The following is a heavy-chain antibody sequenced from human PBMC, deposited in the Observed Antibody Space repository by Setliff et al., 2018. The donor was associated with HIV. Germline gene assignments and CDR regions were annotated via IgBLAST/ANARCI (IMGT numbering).Heavy chain of an antibody. CDR3: ALASIVSTARWNH. J-gene: IGHJ4*02. V-gene: IGHV1-2*02. CDR2: INPNSGGT. D-gene: IGHD1-26*01. CDR1: GYTFTGYY. Sequence: ASVKVSCKASGYTFTGYYMHWVRQAPGQGLGWMGWINPNSGGTNYALSFQGRVTMTRDTSISTAYMDLSSLTSDDTAVYYCALASIVSTARWNHWGRGTTVTVS.